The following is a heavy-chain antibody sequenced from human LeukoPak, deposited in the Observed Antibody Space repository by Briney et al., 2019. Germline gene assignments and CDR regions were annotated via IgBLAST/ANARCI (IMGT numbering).Heavy chain of an antibody. Sequence: GGSLRLSCAASGFTFSTSAMTWVRQAPGKGREWVSGISGSGVTDYADSVKGRFTISRDNSKNTLYLQMNSLRAEDTAVYYCARDKDSSGYSDYWGQGTLVTVSS. CDR3: ARDKDSSGYSDY. V-gene: IGHV3-23*01. CDR2: ISGSGVT. CDR1: GFTFSTSA. J-gene: IGHJ4*02. D-gene: IGHD3-22*01.